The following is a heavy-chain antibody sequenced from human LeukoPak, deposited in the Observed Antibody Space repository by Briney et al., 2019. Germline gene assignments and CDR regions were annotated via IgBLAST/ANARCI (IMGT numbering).Heavy chain of an antibody. CDR2: ISSSSYI. D-gene: IGHD6-19*01. CDR3: ARIGIAVAGRGVDY. CDR1: GFTFSSYS. J-gene: IGHJ4*02. V-gene: IGHV3-21*01. Sequence: GGSLRLSCAASGFTFSSYSMNWVRQAPGKGLEWVSSISSSSYIYYADSVKGRFTISRDNAKNSLYLQMNSLRAEDTAVYYCARIGIAVAGRGVDYWGQGTLVTVSS.